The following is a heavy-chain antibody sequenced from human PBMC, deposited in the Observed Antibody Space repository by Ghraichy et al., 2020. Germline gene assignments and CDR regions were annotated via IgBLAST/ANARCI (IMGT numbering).Heavy chain of an antibody. Sequence: GESLNISCAASGFTFSTYAMHWVRQAPGKGLEWVAVISYDGTNKYYADSVKGRFTISRDNSKNTLSLQMNSLRAEDTAVYYCALFDGDDEDSYYGMDVWGQGTTVTVSS. J-gene: IGHJ6*02. D-gene: IGHD4-17*01. V-gene: IGHV3-30*04. CDR2: ISYDGTNK. CDR3: ALFDGDDEDSYYGMDV. CDR1: GFTFSTYA.